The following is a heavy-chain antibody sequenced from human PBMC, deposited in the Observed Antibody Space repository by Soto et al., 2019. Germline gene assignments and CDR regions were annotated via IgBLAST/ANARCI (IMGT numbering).Heavy chain of an antibody. D-gene: IGHD6-6*01. Sequence: ASVKVSCKASGYTFTGYYMHWVRQAPGQGLEWMGWINPNSGGTNYAQKFQGRVTMTRDTPISTAYMELSRLRSDDTAVYYCARVGAYSSSSEGFDAFDIWGQGTMVTVSS. J-gene: IGHJ3*02. CDR1: GYTFTGYY. CDR2: INPNSGGT. V-gene: IGHV1-2*02. CDR3: ARVGAYSSSSEGFDAFDI.